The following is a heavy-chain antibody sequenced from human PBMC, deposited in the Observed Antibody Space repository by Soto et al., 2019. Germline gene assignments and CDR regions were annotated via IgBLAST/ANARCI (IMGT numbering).Heavy chain of an antibody. Sequence: PXEFLKRSVKCSGYSLTSYWLGWVRQIPGKGLDWMGIIYPCDSYTRYSPSFQGQVTISSDKSISTAYLQWSSLKASDTAMYYCARRSINYYDSSGYHVDAFDIWAKGQWSPSPQ. V-gene: IGHV5-51*01. D-gene: IGHD3-22*01. J-gene: IGHJ3*02. CDR2: IYPCDSYT. CDR3: ARRSINYYDSSGYHVDAFDI. CDR1: GYSLTSYW.